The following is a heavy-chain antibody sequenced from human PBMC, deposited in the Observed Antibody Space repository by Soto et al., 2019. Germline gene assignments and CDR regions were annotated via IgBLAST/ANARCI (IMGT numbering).Heavy chain of an antibody. Sequence: QVQLVESGGGVVQPGRSLRLSCAASGFTFSSYGMHWVSQAPGKGLEWVAVIWYDGSNKYYADSVKGRFTISRDNSKNTLYLQMNSLRAEDTAVYYCAREVAYDSSGYPDYWGQGTLVTVSS. J-gene: IGHJ4*02. V-gene: IGHV3-33*01. D-gene: IGHD3-22*01. CDR1: GFTFSSYG. CDR3: AREVAYDSSGYPDY. CDR2: IWYDGSNK.